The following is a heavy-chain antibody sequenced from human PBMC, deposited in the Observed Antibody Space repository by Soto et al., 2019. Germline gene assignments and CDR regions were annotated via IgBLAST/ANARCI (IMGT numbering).Heavy chain of an antibody. Sequence: SETLSLTCAVYGGSFSGYYWNWIRQPPGKGLEWIGEINHSGSTYNPSLKSRVTISVDTSRNQVSLKLSSVTAADSAVYFCARARYQLLHPYYYGMDVWGQGTTVTVSS. CDR3: ARARYQLLHPYYYGMDV. CDR2: INHSGST. CDR1: GGSFSGYY. D-gene: IGHD2-2*01. J-gene: IGHJ6*02. V-gene: IGHV4-34*01.